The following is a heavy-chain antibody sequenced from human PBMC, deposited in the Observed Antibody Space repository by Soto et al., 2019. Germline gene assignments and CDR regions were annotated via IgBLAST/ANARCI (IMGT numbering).Heavy chain of an antibody. V-gene: IGHV2-5*02. CDR3: AREDSSGSYYYYGMDV. Sequence: PTLVNPTQTLTLTCTFSGFSLSTSGVGVGWIRQPPGKALEWLALIYWDDDKRYSPSLKSRLTITKDTSKNQVVLTMTNMDPVDTATYYCAREDSSGSYYYYGMDVWGQGTTVTVSS. CDR2: IYWDDDK. CDR1: GFSLSTSGVG. D-gene: IGHD1-26*01. J-gene: IGHJ6*02.